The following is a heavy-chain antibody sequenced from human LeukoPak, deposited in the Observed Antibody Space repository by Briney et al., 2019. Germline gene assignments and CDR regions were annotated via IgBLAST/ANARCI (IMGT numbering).Heavy chain of an antibody. CDR1: GFTFSSYA. CDR3: ARGTPRYNYYYYYGMDV. J-gene: IGHJ6*02. CDR2: ISYDGSNK. D-gene: IGHD1-1*01. V-gene: IGHV3-30-3*01. Sequence: GGSLRLSCAASGFTFSSYAMHWVRQAPGKGLEWVALISYDGSNKYYADSVKGRFTISRDNSKNTLYLQMNSLRAEDTAVYYCARGTPRYNYYYYYGMDVWGQGTTVTVSS.